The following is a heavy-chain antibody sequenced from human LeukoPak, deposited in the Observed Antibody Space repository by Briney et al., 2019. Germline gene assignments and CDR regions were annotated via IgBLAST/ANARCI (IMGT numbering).Heavy chain of an antibody. CDR3: ARDPGYSGYYFDY. V-gene: IGHV1-2*02. CDR1: GYTFTGYY. Sequence: ASVKVSCKASGYTFTGYYMHWVRQAPGQGLKWMGWINPNSGGTNYAQKFQGRVTMTRDTSISTAYMELSRLRSDDTAVYYCARDPGYSGYYFDYWGQGTLVTVSS. J-gene: IGHJ4*02. D-gene: IGHD2-15*01. CDR2: INPNSGGT.